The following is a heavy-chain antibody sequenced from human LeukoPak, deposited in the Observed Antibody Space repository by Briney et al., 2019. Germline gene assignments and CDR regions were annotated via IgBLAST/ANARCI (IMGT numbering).Heavy chain of an antibody. Sequence: PGGSLRLSCAASGFTFSSYAMSWVRQAPGKGLEWVSTISGSGGSTYYADSVKGRFTISRDNSKNTLYLQMNSLRAEDTAVYYCAKPRSQQYLVHFDSWGQGTLVTVSS. V-gene: IGHV3-23*01. J-gene: IGHJ4*02. CDR2: ISGSGGST. D-gene: IGHD2-2*01. CDR1: GFTFSSYA. CDR3: AKPRSQQYLVHFDS.